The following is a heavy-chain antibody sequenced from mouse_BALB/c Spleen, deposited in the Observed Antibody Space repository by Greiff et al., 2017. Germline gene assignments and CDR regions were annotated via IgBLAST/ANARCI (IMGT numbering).Heavy chain of an antibody. CDR3: ARGRGYDGSLFAY. D-gene: IGHD2-3*01. V-gene: IGHV5-6-5*01. Sequence: EVMLVESGGGLVKPGGSLKLSCAASGFTFSSYAMSWVRQTPEKRLEWVASISSGGSTYYPDSVKGRFTISRDNARNILYLQMSSLRSEDTAMYYCARGRGYDGSLFAYWGQGTLVTVSA. CDR1: GFTFSSYA. CDR2: ISSGGST. J-gene: IGHJ3*01.